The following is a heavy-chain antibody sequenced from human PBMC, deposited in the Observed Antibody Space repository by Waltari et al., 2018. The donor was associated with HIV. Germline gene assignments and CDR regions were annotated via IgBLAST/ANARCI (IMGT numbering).Heavy chain of an antibody. J-gene: IGHJ6*02. CDR2: ISSRGGTT. CDR1: GFTFSDYH. V-gene: IGHV3-11*01. CDR3: ARVAGSSSNYYGMDV. Sequence: QVQLVESGGGLVKPGGSLRVSCSVYGFTFSDYHMRWLRQATGKGLGWLSYISSRGGTTNDAASGKGRFTISSDNAKNALYWEMNSLRAEDTAVYYCARVAGSSSNYYGMDVWGQGTTVTVSS. D-gene: IGHD6-6*01.